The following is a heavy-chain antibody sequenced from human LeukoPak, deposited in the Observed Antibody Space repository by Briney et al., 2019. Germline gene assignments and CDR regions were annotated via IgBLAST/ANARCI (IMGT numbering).Heavy chain of an antibody. J-gene: IGHJ4*02. CDR1: GYTFTTYS. D-gene: IGHD3-10*01. CDR2: INSNTGNP. CDR3: ASARSQRMVPFDN. V-gene: IGHV7-4-1*02. Sequence: GASVKVSCKASGYTFTTYSMNWVRQAPGQGLEWVGCINSNTGNPTYGQGFTGRFVFSLDTSVRTAYLQISSLKAEDTAVYYCASARSQRMVPFDNWGQGTLVTVSS.